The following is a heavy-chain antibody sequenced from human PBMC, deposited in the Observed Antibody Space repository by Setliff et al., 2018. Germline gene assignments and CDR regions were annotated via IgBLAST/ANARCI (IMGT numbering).Heavy chain of an antibody. CDR3: ARGYGSGSYYPY. CDR2: IHTSEST. CDR1: GASISSYF. V-gene: IGHV4-4*08. J-gene: IGHJ4*02. D-gene: IGHD3-10*01. Sequence: LSETLSLTCSVSGASISSYFWTWIRQPPGKGLEWIGNIHTSESTKYNPSLKSRVTISLDTSKRQFSLKLSSVTAADTAVYYCARGYGSGSYYPYWGQGTLVTVS.